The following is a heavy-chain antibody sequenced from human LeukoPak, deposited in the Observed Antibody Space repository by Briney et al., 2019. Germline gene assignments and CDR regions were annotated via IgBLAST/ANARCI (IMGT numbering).Heavy chain of an antibody. CDR1: GFTFSSYA. J-gene: IGHJ4*02. Sequence: GGSLRLSCVTSGFTFSSYAFHWVRQAPGKGLEWVATMSFDVNNKYYADSVGGRFTISRDDSKNTLYLQMNSLKIEDTAVYYCTTRTTVEYWGQGTLVTVSS. D-gene: IGHD4-17*01. CDR3: TTRTTVEY. CDR2: MSFDVNNK. V-gene: IGHV3-30*04.